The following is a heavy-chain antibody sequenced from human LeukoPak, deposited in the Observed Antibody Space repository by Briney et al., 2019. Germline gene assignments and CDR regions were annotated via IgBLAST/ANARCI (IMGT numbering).Heavy chain of an antibody. CDR2: IRYDGSNK. V-gene: IGHV3-30*02. D-gene: IGHD2-2*01. CDR1: GFTFSSYG. Sequence: LPGGSLRLSCAASGFTFSSYGMHWVRQAPGKGLEWVAFIRYDGSNKYYADSVKGRFTISRDNSRNTLYLQMNSLRAEDTAVYYCARDLSVVEPAAYFDNWGQGTLVTVSS. CDR3: ARDLSVVEPAAYFDN. J-gene: IGHJ4*02.